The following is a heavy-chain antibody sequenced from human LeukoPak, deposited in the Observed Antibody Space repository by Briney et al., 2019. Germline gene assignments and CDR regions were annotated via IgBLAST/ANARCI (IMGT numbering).Heavy chain of an antibody. D-gene: IGHD3-22*01. CDR2: IYSGGST. J-gene: IGHJ6*02. CDR1: GFTVSSNY. V-gene: IGHV3-53*04. Sequence: GGSLRLSCAASGFTVSSNYMSWVRQAPGKGLEWVSVIYSGGSTYYADSVKGRFTISRHNSKNTLYLQMDSLRAEDTAVYYCARDLCYYDSSGYYPLCYGMDVWGQGTTVTVSS. CDR3: ARDLCYYDSSGYYPLCYGMDV.